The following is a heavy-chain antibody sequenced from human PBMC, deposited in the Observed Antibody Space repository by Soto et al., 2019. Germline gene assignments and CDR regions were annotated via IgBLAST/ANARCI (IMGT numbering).Heavy chain of an antibody. CDR2: ISGSGVNT. V-gene: IGHV3-23*01. CDR1: GFTFCSYS. J-gene: IGHJ4*02. Sequence: GGSXRLSCAASGFTFCSYSMSWVRQAPGKGLEWVSGISGSGVNTYYADSVKGRFTISRDTTKNTLYLQMNSLRAEDTAVYYCAKDRLRADYWGQGTLVTVSS. D-gene: IGHD4-17*01. CDR3: AKDRLRADY.